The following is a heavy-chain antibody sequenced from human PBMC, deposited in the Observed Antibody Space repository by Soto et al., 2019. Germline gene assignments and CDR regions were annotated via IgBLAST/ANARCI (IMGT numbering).Heavy chain of an antibody. CDR1: GGSISSGGYY. D-gene: IGHD6-13*01. V-gene: IGHV4-31*03. CDR3: ARVPGTWNFDY. CDR2: IHNSGST. J-gene: IGHJ4*02. Sequence: SETLSLTCTVSGGSISSGGYYWSWIRQHPEKGLEWIGHIHNSGSTSYNPSLESRTTISVDTSKNQFSLNLNSVTAADTAVYYCARVPGTWNFDYWGQGTLVTVSS.